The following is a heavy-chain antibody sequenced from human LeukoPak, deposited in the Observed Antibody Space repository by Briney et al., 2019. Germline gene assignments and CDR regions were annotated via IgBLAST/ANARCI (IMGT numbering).Heavy chain of an antibody. CDR2: IIPILRIA. V-gene: IGHV1-69*04. D-gene: IGHD6-13*01. J-gene: IGHJ3*02. Sequence: SVKVSCKVSGGTFSSYAISWVRQAPGQGLEWMGRIIPILRIANYTQKFQGRVTITADKSTNTAYMELSSLRSEDTAVYYCARGKGIAAASRIFDIWGQGTMVTVSS. CDR3: ARGKGIAAASRIFDI. CDR1: GGTFSSYA.